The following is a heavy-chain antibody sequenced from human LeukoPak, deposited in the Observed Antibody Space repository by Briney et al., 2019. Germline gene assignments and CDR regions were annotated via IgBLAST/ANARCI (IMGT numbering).Heavy chain of an antibody. J-gene: IGHJ3*02. CDR3: TTDPTFDI. Sequence: PGGSLRLSCAAFGFSFSNARMSWVRQAPGKGREWVGRIKSKSDGGTTDYAAPVKGRFIISRDDSKNTLYLQMNSLKTEETAVYYGTTDPTFDIWGQGTMVTVSS. CDR1: GFSFSNAR. CDR2: IKSKSDGGTT. V-gene: IGHV3-15*01.